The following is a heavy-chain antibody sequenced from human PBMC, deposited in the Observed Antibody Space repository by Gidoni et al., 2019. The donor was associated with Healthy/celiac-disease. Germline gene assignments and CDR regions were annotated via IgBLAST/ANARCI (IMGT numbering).Heavy chain of an antibody. CDR1: GFTFLSYA. CDR3: VKDVVSGGADY. Sequence: EVQLVESGGGLVQPGGSMRLYCSAFGFTFLSYAMHWVRQPPGKGLEDVSAISSNGGSTYYADSVKGRFTISRDNSKNTLYLQMSSLRAEDTAVYYFVKDVVSGGADYWGQGTLVTVSS. J-gene: IGHJ4*02. CDR2: ISSNGGST. D-gene: IGHD2-15*01. V-gene: IGHV3-64D*06.